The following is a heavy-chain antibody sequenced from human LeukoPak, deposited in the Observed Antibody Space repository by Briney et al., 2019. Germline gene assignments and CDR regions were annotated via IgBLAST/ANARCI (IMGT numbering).Heavy chain of an antibody. D-gene: IGHD3-10*01. CDR1: GFTFSSYA. V-gene: IGHV3-30-3*01. Sequence: GGSLRLSCAASGFTFSSYAMHWVRQAPGKGLEWVAVISYDGSNKYYADSVKGRFTISRDNSKNTLYLQMNSLRAEDTAVYYCARSVGELSYLDYWGQGTLVTVSS. J-gene: IGHJ4*02. CDR3: ARSVGELSYLDY. CDR2: ISYDGSNK.